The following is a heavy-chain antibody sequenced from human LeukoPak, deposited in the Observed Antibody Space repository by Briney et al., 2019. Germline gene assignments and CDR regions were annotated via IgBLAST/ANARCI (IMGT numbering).Heavy chain of an antibody. CDR2: IYSGGST. J-gene: IGHJ4*02. V-gene: IGHV3-53*01. CDR1: GLTVSSNY. D-gene: IGHD6-19*01. Sequence: PGGSLRLSCAASGLTVSSNYMNWVRQAPGKGLEWVSVIYSGGSTYYADSVKGRFTVSRDNSKNTLYLQMNSLRAEDTAVYYCARDSSQWLADYWGQGTLVTVSS. CDR3: ARDSSQWLADY.